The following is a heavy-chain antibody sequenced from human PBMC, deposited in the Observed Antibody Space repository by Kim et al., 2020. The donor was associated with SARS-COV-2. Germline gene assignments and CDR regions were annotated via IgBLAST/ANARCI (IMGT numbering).Heavy chain of an antibody. V-gene: IGHV1-24*01. Sequence: ASVKVSCKVSGYTLTELSMHWVRQAPGKGLEWMGGFDPEDGETIYAQKFQGRVTMTEDTSTDTAYMELSSLRSEDTAVYYCATMRTTGPPRYYYYGMDVWGRGTTVTVSS. CDR2: FDPEDGET. D-gene: IGHD1-1*01. CDR3: ATMRTTGPPRYYYYGMDV. J-gene: IGHJ6*02. CDR1: GYTLTELS.